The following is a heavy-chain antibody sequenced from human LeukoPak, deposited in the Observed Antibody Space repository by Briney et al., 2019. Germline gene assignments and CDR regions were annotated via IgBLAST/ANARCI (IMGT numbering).Heavy chain of an antibody. CDR2: ISRDGTQQ. CDR1: GFTFNNYA. D-gene: IGHD3-10*01. CDR3: ASLYGSGPNWFDP. Sequence: GALRLSCAASGFTFNNYAMHWVRQAPGEGLEWVAVISRDGTQQYYADSVKGRLTISRDNAKNSLYLQMNSLRAEDTAVYYCASLYGSGPNWFDPWGQGTLVAVSS. V-gene: IGHV3-30*04. J-gene: IGHJ5*02.